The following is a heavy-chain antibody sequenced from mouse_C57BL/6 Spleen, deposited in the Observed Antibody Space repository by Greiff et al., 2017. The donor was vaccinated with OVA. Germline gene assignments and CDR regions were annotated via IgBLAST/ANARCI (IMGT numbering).Heavy chain of an antibody. Sequence: QVQLQQSGPGLVQPSQSLSITCTVSGFSLTSSGVHWVRQSPGKGLEWLGVIWRGGSTDYNAAFMSRLSITKDNSKSQVFVKMNSLQADDTARYDCAKIGYYAMDYWGQGTSVTVSS. CDR3: AKIGYYAMDY. CDR2: IWRGGST. J-gene: IGHJ4*01. V-gene: IGHV2-5*01. CDR1: GFSLTSSG.